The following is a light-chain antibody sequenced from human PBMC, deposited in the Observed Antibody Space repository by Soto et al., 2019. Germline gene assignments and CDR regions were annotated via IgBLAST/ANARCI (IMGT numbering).Light chain of an antibody. CDR1: SNDVGGYNY. J-gene: IGLJ1*01. CDR2: DAS. Sequence: QSVLTQPASVSGSPGQSITISCTGTSNDVGGYNYVSWYQQQPGKAPKFMIYDASNRPSGVSNRFSGSKSGNTASLTISGLQAEDEADYYCCSYTTSNTRQIVFGTGTKVTVL. CDR3: CSYTTSNTRQIV. V-gene: IGLV2-14*01.